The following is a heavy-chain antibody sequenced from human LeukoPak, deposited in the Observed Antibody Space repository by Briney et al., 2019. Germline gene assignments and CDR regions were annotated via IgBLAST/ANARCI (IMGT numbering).Heavy chain of an antibody. CDR1: GGSISSGGHY. CDR3: ARQDYYGSGSYYNDNWFDP. V-gene: IGHV4-61*02. Sequence: SETLSLTCTVSGGSISSGGHYWSWIRQPAGKGLEYLGRIYATGSTNYNPSLRSRVTISADTSMNHFSLKLSSVTAADTAVYYCARQDYYGSGSYYNDNWFDPWGQGTLVTVSS. J-gene: IGHJ5*02. CDR2: IYATGST. D-gene: IGHD3-10*01.